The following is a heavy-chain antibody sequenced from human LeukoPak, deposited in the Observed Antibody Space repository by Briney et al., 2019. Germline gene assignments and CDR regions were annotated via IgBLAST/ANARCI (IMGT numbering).Heavy chain of an antibody. Sequence: SETLSLTCTVSGGXISGFHCNWIRQPPGKGLEWIGYIYYSGRTDSNPSLKSRVKVSVDTSKNQFNLRLTSVTAADTAMYYCARRNDFDIWGPGTMVTVSS. CDR2: IYYSGRT. J-gene: IGHJ3*02. CDR3: ARRNDFDI. V-gene: IGHV4-59*08. CDR1: GGXISGFH.